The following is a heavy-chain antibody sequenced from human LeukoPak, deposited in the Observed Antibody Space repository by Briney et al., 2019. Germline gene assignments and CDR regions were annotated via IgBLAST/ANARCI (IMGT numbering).Heavy chain of an antibody. CDR2: ISYDGSNK. Sequence: RRSPRLSCAASGXTLSLYAIRLVRQAPRKRLGRVGVISYDGSNKYYAASVKGRFTISRDNSKNTLYLQMNSLRAADTAVYYCGSADHSGYHLDNWFDPWGQGTLVTVSS. V-gene: IGHV3-30-3*01. CDR3: GSADHSGYHLDNWFDP. J-gene: IGHJ5*02. CDR1: GXTLSLYA. D-gene: IGHD5-12*01.